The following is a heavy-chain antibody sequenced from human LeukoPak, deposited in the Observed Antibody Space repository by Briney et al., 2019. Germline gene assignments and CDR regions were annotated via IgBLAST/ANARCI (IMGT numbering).Heavy chain of an antibody. CDR1: GGTFSSYA. V-gene: IGHV1-69*13. CDR3: ARVAYYYDSSSYFDY. Sequence: SVKVSCKASGGTFSSYAISWVRQAPGQGLEWMGGIIPIFGTANYAQKVQGRVTITADESTSTAYMELSSLRSEDTAVYYCARVAYYYDSSSYFDYWGQGTLVTVSS. D-gene: IGHD3-22*01. J-gene: IGHJ4*02. CDR2: IIPIFGTA.